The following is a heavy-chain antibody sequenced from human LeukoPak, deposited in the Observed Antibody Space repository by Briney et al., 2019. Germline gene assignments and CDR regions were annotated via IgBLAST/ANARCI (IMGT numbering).Heavy chain of an antibody. CDR3: ARHAHSSGWYYFDY. Sequence: SETLSLTCAVSGGSVSSVNNYWTWMRQPPGKGLECIGYVSYSGGTRYSPSLQTRVTISADTSKNQFSLKLSSVTAADTAVYYCARHAHSSGWYYFDYWGQGTLVTVSS. J-gene: IGHJ4*02. CDR1: GGSVSSVNNY. D-gene: IGHD6-19*01. V-gene: IGHV4-61*01. CDR2: VSYSGGT.